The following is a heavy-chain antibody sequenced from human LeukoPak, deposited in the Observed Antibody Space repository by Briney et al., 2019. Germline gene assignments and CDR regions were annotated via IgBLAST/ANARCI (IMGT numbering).Heavy chain of an antibody. D-gene: IGHD6-19*01. V-gene: IGHV1-18*01. Sequence: ASVTVSFKASGYTFTSYGISWVRQAPGQGLEWMGWISAYNGNTNYAQKLQGRVTMTTDTSTSTAYMELRSLRSDDTAVYYCARDSVSSGWYDYWGQGTLVTVSS. CDR3: ARDSVSSGWYDY. CDR1: GYTFTSYG. J-gene: IGHJ4*02. CDR2: ISAYNGNT.